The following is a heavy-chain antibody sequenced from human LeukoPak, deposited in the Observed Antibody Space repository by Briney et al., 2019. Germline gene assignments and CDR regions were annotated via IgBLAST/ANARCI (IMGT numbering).Heavy chain of an antibody. Sequence: SQTLSLTCAISGDSVSNNSATWNWIRQSPSRGLEWLGRTYYRSKWYNDYAVSVKSRITVNPDTSKNHFSLQLNSVTPEDAAVYDCARWYKWFDPWGQGTLVTVSS. CDR1: GDSVSNNSAT. V-gene: IGHV6-1*01. CDR2: TYYRSKWYN. J-gene: IGHJ5*02. CDR3: ARWYKWFDP.